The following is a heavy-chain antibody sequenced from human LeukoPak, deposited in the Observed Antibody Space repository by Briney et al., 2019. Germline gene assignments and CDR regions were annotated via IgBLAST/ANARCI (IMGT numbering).Heavy chain of an antibody. CDR3: ARVFRGGDYDILTGYIDY. J-gene: IGHJ4*02. CDR2: ISSSGSTI. D-gene: IGHD3-9*01. CDR1: GFTFSDYY. Sequence: GGSLRLSCAASGFTFSDYYMSWIRQAPGKGLEWVSYISSSGSTIYYADSVKGRFTISRDNAKNSLYLQMNSLRAEDTAVYYCARVFRGGDYDILTGYIDYWGQGTLVTVSS. V-gene: IGHV3-11*01.